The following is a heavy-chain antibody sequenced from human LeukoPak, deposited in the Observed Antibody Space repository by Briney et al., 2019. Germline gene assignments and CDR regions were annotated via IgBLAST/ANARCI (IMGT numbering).Heavy chain of an antibody. J-gene: IGHJ4*02. Sequence: ASVKVSRKASGGTFSSYAISWVRQAPGQGLEWMGGIIPIFGTANYAQKFQGRVTITTDESTSTAYMELSSLRSEDTAVYYCAHYSSSDGDFDYWGQGTLVTVSS. CDR2: IIPIFGTA. D-gene: IGHD6-6*01. CDR3: AHYSSSDGDFDY. V-gene: IGHV1-69*05. CDR1: GGTFSSYA.